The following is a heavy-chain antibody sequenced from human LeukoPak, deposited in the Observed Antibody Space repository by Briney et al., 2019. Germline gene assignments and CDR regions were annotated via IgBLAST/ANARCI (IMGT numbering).Heavy chain of an antibody. CDR2: IYYSGST. Sequence: TTSETLSLTCTVSGGSISSSSYYWGRIRQPPGKGLEWIGSIYYSGSTYYNPSLKSRVTISVDTSKNQFSLKLSSVTAADTAVYYCARHNDDYYDSSGFLKIDYWGQGTLVTVSS. V-gene: IGHV4-39*01. J-gene: IGHJ4*02. CDR3: ARHNDDYYDSSGFLKIDY. D-gene: IGHD3-22*01. CDR1: GGSISSSSYY.